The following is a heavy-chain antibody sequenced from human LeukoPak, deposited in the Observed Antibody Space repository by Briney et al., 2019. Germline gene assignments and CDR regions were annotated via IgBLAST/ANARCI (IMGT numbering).Heavy chain of an antibody. V-gene: IGHV4-39*07. D-gene: IGHD3-22*01. Sequence: SQTLSLTCTVSGGSISSGSYYWGWIRQPPGKGLEWIGSIYYSGTIYYNPSLKSRVIISVDTSKNQFSLKLSSVTAADTAVYYCATSSGYSFWFDPWGQGTLVTVSS. J-gene: IGHJ5*02. CDR1: GGSISSGSYY. CDR2: IYYSGTI. CDR3: ATSSGYSFWFDP.